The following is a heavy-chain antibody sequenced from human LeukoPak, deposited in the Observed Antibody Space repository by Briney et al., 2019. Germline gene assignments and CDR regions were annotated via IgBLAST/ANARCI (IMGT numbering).Heavy chain of an antibody. CDR3: ARLESGYVPRFSYYYYGMDV. CDR1: GFTFSSYW. V-gene: IGHV3-7*01. CDR2: IKQDGSEK. D-gene: IGHD3-3*01. J-gene: IGHJ6*02. Sequence: GGSLRLSCAASGFTFSSYWMSWVRQAPGKGLEWVANIKQDGSEKYYVDSVKGRFTISRDNAKNSLYLQMNSLRAEDTAVYYCARLESGYVPRFSYYYYGMDVWGQGTTVTVSS.